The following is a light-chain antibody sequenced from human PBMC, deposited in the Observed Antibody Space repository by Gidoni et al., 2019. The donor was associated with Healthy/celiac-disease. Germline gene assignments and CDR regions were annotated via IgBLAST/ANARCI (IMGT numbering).Light chain of an antibody. J-gene: IGKJ2*01. CDR1: QSVLYSSNNKNY. V-gene: IGKV4-1*01. Sequence: DLVMTQSPDSLAVSLGERATINCKSSQSVLYSSNNKNYLAWYQQKPGQPPKLLIYWASTRESGVPDRFSGSGSGTDFTLTISSLQAEDVAVYYCQQYYSTPPYTFGQGTKLEIK. CDR3: QQYYSTPPYT. CDR2: WAS.